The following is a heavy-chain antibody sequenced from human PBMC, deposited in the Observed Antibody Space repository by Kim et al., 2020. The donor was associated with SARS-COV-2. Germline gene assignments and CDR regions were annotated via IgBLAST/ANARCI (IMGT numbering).Heavy chain of an antibody. J-gene: IGHJ4*02. V-gene: IGHV3-23*01. CDR1: GFSFSSYA. D-gene: IGHD3-3*02. Sequence: GGSLRLSCAASGFSFSSYAMTWVRQAPGKGLEWVSTISGSGDDTYSADSVRGRFAISRDNSKNTLFLQMNSLRAEDTAVYYCAKQSPFYDYWGQGTLVTVSS. CDR2: ISGSGDDT. CDR3: AKQSPFYDY.